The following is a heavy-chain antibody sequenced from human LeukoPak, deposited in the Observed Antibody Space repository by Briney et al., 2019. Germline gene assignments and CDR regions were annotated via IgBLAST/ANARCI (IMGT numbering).Heavy chain of an antibody. Sequence: SETLSLTCAVYGGSFSGYYWSWIRQPSGKGLEWIGEINHSGSTNYNPSLKSRVTISVDTSKNQFSLKLSSVTAADTAVYYCARGAGRFDYWGQGTLAPSPQ. CDR1: GGSFSGYY. CDR3: ARGAGRFDY. V-gene: IGHV4-34*01. CDR2: INHSGST. J-gene: IGHJ4*02.